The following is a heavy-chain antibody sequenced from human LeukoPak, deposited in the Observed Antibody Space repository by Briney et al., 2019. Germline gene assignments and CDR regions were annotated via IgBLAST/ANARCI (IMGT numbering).Heavy chain of an antibody. CDR3: ASSPLYCSGGSCYGRFDP. D-gene: IGHD2-15*01. CDR2: IYHSGST. V-gene: IGHV4-38-2*01. J-gene: IGHJ5*02. CDR1: GYSISSGYY. Sequence: PSETLSLTCAVSGYSISSGYYWGWIRQPPGKGLEWIGSIYHSGSTYYNPSLKSRVTISVDTSKNQFSLKLSSVTAADMAVYYCASSPLYCSGGSCYGRFDPWGQGTLVTVSS.